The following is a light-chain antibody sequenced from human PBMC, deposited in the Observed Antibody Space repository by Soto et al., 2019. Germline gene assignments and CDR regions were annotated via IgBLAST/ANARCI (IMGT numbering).Light chain of an antibody. CDR3: AAWDDSLNGVV. V-gene: IGLV1-44*01. J-gene: IGLJ2*01. Sequence: QSVLTQPPSASGTPGQRVTISCFGSSSNIGSNSVNWYQQIPGTAPKLLIYSNNRRPSGVPDRFSGSKSGTSASLAISGLQSEDEADYYCAAWDDSLNGVVFGGGTKLTVL. CDR1: SSNIGSNS. CDR2: SNN.